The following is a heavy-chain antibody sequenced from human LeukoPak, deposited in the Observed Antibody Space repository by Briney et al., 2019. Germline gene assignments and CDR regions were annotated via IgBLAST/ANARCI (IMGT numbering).Heavy chain of an antibody. CDR1: GFTFSSYE. CDR3: AKAYSSGWYAAAHEFDY. Sequence: GGSLRLSCAASGFTFSSYEMNWVRQAPGKGLEWVSYISSSGSTIYYADSVKGRFTISRDNAKNSLYLQMNSLRAEDTALYYCAKAYSSGWYAAAHEFDYWGQGTLVTVSS. J-gene: IGHJ4*02. D-gene: IGHD6-19*01. CDR2: ISSSGSTI. V-gene: IGHV3-48*03.